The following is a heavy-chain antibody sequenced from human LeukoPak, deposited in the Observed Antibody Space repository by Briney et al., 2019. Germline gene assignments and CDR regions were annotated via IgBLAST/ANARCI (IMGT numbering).Heavy chain of an antibody. J-gene: IGHJ3*01. D-gene: IGHD2/OR15-2a*01. CDR3: ARVAGQGTSYLEAFDV. V-gene: IGHV4-38-2*01. CDR2: IYRGGET. Sequence: KPSETLSLTCVVSGYSINSDHYWGWIRQPPGKGREWIRSIYRGGETYYNPSLKSRVTISLDTSKHQFSLRLTSVTATDTSVYYCARVAGQGTSYLEAFDVCGLGPLVSVSS. CDR1: GYSINSDHY.